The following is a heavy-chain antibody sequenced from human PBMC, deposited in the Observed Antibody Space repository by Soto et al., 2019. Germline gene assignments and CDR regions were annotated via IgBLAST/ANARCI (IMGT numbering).Heavy chain of an antibody. Sequence: DVNLLQSAGGSAQPGGSLRLSCATSGFTFSTYAMTWVRQVPGRGLQWVSTILPDETGFYTVSVKGRFTISRDNYRGIVYLQMNDLWVEDAAIYYCAKDRLPTSGQRFYFDSWGQGSLVTVSS. CDR3: AKDRLPTSGQRFYFDS. V-gene: IGHV3-23*01. CDR2: ILPDETG. CDR1: GFTFSTYA. J-gene: IGHJ4*02. D-gene: IGHD2-15*01.